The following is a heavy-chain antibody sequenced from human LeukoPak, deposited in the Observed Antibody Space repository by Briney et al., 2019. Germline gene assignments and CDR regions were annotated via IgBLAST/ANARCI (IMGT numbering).Heavy chain of an antibody. CDR3: ARVSGDGYNDY. V-gene: IGHV1-46*01. CDR2: INPSGGSA. CDR1: GYTFTSYY. D-gene: IGHD5-24*01. Sequence: ASVPVSCMASGYTFTSYYMHWVRQAPGQGLEWMGIINPSGGSASYAQKFQGRVTTTRDTSTSTVYMELSSLRSEDTAVYYCARVSGDGYNDYWGQGTPVTVSS. J-gene: IGHJ4*02.